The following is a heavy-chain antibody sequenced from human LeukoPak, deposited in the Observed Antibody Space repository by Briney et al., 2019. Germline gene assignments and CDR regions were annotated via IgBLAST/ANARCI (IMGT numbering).Heavy chain of an antibody. Sequence: GGSLRLSCAASGFTFSSYDMSWVRQAPGKGREWVSSITLSGANTFYADSVMGRFTISRDNSKNTLYLQMNSLRAEDTAVYFCAKRGNPAVGHHYLDVWGKGTTV. CDR1: GFTFSSYD. V-gene: IGHV3-23*01. CDR2: ITLSGANT. J-gene: IGHJ6*03. D-gene: IGHD2-2*01. CDR3: AKRGNPAVGHHYLDV.